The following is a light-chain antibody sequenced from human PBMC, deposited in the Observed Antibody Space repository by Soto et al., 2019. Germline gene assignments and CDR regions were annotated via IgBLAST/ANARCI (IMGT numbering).Light chain of an antibody. Sequence: SYELTQPPSVSVAPGKTARITWGGSNIGSKVLHWYQQKPGQAPVLLIFYSSDRPSGIPERFSGSNSGNTATRTISRVEAGDEADFYCQVWDSNSDHCVFGGGTKLTVL. J-gene: IGLJ3*02. CDR2: YSS. CDR1: NIGSKV. CDR3: QVWDSNSDHCV. V-gene: IGLV3-21*04.